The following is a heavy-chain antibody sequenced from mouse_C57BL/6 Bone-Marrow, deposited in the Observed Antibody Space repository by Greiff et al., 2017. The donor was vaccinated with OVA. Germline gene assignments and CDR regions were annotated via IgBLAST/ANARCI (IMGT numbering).Heavy chain of an antibody. J-gene: IGHJ1*03. CDR3: TRNYGSSFYWYFDV. V-gene: IGHV6-6*01. CDR2: IRNKANNHAT. CDR1: GFTFSDAW. Sequence: EVQLQQSGGGLVQPGGSMKLSCAASGFTFSDAWMDWVRQSPEKGLEWVAEIRNKANNHATYYAESVKGRFTISRDDSKSSVYLQMNSLRAEDTGIYYCTRNYGSSFYWYFDVWGTGTTVTVSS. D-gene: IGHD1-1*01.